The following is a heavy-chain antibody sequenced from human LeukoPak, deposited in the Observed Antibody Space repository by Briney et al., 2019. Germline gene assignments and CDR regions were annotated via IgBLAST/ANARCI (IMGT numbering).Heavy chain of an antibody. Sequence: PGGSLRLSCAASGFTFSSYGMHWVRQAPGKGLEWVAVISYDGSNKYYADSVKGRFTISRDNSKNTLYLQMNSLRAEDTAVYYCAKVLRRAAGITMVRGVIIGGFGYWGQGTLVTVSS. CDR1: GFTFSSYG. CDR3: AKVLRRAAGITMVRGVIIGGFGY. J-gene: IGHJ4*02. CDR2: ISYDGSNK. V-gene: IGHV3-30*18. D-gene: IGHD3-10*01.